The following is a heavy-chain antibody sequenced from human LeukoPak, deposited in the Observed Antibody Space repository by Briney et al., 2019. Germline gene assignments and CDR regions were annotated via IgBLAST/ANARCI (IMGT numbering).Heavy chain of an antibody. V-gene: IGHV1-3*01. CDR1: GYTFTSYA. CDR2: INAGNGNT. CDR3: ARDWVDYGGNVPAYYYYGMDV. Sequence: ASVKVSCKASGYTFTSYAMHWVRQAPGQRLEWMGWINAGNGNTKYSQKFQGRVTITRDTSASTAYMELSSLRSEDTAVYYCARDWVDYGGNVPAYYYYGMDVWGQGTTVTVSS. D-gene: IGHD4-23*01. J-gene: IGHJ6*02.